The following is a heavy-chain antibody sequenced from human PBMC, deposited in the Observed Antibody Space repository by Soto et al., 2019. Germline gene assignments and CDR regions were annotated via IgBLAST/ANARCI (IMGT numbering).Heavy chain of an antibody. J-gene: IGHJ4*02. CDR2: ISYDGSNN. Sequence: ARSLRLSCPASGFNFSSYAMHCGRQAPCKGLEWVAVISYDGSNNYYADSVKGRFTISRDNSKNTLYLQMNSLRSEDTAVYYCARDIGPPSGRLEYWARGTLVPVSS. CDR3: ARDIGPPSGRLEY. V-gene: IGHV3-30-3*01. D-gene: IGHD3-3*01. CDR1: GFNFSSYA.